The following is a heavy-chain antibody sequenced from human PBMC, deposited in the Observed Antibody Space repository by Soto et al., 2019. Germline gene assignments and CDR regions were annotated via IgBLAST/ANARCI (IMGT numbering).Heavy chain of an antibody. J-gene: IGHJ4*02. D-gene: IGHD6-13*01. CDR1: GGSISSGGYY. CDR3: AKASLRIAAAGTGY. V-gene: IGHV3-23*01. CDR2: ISGSGGST. Sequence: VQLQESGPGLVKPSQTLSLTCTVSGGSISSGGYYWSWIRQHPGKGLEWVSAISGSGGSTYYADSVKGRFTISRDNSKNTLYLQMNSLRAEDTAVYYCAKASLRIAAAGTGYWGQGTLVTVSS.